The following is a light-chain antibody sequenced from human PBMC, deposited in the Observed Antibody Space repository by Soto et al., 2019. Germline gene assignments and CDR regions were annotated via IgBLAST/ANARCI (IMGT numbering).Light chain of an antibody. CDR1: STDVGGYNY. Sequence: QSVLTQPASVSGSPGQSIAISCTGTSTDVGGYNYVSWYQQHPGKAPKLMIYEVSNRPSGVSNRFSGAKSGNTASLTTSGLQAEDEADYYCSSYTSDSTLVFGGGTKLTVL. J-gene: IGLJ3*02. V-gene: IGLV2-14*01. CDR3: SSYTSDSTLV. CDR2: EVS.